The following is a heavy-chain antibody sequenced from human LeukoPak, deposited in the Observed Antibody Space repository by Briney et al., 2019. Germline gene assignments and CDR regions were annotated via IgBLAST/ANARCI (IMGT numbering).Heavy chain of an antibody. CDR1: GFTFDDYG. CDR2: ISWNSGSI. CDR3: AKAPRGNDDYFDY. Sequence: GGSLRLSCAASGFTFDDYGMHWVRQAPGKGLEWVSGISWNSGSIGYADSVEGRFTTSRDNAKNSLYLQMNSLRAEDTALYYCAKAPRGNDDYFDYWGQETLVTVSS. V-gene: IGHV3-9*01. D-gene: IGHD3-16*01. J-gene: IGHJ4*02.